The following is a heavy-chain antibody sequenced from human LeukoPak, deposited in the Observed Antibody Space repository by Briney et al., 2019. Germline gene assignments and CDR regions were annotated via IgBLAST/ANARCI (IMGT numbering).Heavy chain of an antibody. CDR1: GXTFTSYA. J-gene: IGHJ3*02. Sequence: CKASGXTFTSYAMHWVRQAPGQRLEWMGWINAGNGNTKYSQKFQGRVTITRDTSASTAYMELSSLRSEDTAVYYCARDGDYDAFDIWGQGTMVTVSS. V-gene: IGHV1-3*01. D-gene: IGHD4-17*01. CDR2: INAGNGNT. CDR3: ARDGDYDAFDI.